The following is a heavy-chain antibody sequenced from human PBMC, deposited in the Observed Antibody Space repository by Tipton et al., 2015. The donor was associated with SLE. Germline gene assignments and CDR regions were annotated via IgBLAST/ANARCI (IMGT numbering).Heavy chain of an antibody. CDR2: ISGSMSSKDCI. V-gene: IGHV3-21*03. J-gene: IGHJ4*02. CDR1: GFTFRSYS. D-gene: IGHD4-17*01. Sequence: GSLRLSCATSGFTFRSYSMNWVRQAPGKGLEWVSSISGSMSSKDCIYYADSVKGRFTISRDNARNSLYLQMNSLRAEDTAVYYCARADDYGDRYYFDYWGQGTLVTVSS. CDR3: ARADDYGDRYYFDY.